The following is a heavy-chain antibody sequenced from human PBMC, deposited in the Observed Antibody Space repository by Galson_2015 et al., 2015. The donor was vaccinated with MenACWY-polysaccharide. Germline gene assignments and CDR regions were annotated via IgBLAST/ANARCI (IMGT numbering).Heavy chain of an antibody. CDR1: GFSFSSYS. CDR2: IRTSGRTT. Sequence: SLRLSCAASGFSFSSYSMNWVRQAPGKGLEWVSYIRTSGRTTYYADSVKGRFTISRDNAKNSLYLQMNSLRAEDTAVYYCARGTYCSGDNCFSSWFDPWGQGTLVTVSS. CDR3: ARGTYCSGDNCFSSWFDP. J-gene: IGHJ5*02. D-gene: IGHD2-15*01. V-gene: IGHV3-48*04.